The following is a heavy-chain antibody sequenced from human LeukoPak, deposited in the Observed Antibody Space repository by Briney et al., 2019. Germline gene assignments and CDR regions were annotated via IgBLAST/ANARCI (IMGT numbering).Heavy chain of an antibody. Sequence: GGSLRLSCAASGFTFTSYSTNWVRQAPGKGLEWISYITSSSSRMYYADSVKGRFTISRDNAENSLHLQMNSLRAEDTAVYYCARADNYRFDSWGQGVLVTVSS. CDR2: ITSSSSRM. J-gene: IGHJ4*02. CDR1: GFTFTSYS. CDR3: ARADNYRFDS. D-gene: IGHD4-11*01. V-gene: IGHV3-48*04.